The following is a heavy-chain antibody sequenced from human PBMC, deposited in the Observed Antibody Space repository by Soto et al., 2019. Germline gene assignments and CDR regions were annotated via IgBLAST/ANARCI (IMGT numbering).Heavy chain of an antibody. D-gene: IGHD3-22*01. CDR2: VYHRGTP. CDR1: GGSVSSDHW. Sequence: QVQLQESGPGLVKPSETLSLTCAVSGGSVSSDHWWSWVRQPPGKGLEWIAEVYHRGTPNYSPSLKSRVIISVDKSKNQFSLKLNSMTAGDTAVYYCARRGYYDSTGYFPNWGQGTLVTVSS. J-gene: IGHJ4*02. CDR3: ARRGYYDSTGYFPN. V-gene: IGHV4-4*02.